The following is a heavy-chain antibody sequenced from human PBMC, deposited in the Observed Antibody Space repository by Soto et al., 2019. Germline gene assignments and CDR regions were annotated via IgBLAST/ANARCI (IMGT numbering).Heavy chain of an antibody. CDR1: GFTFSAYW. CDR3: ARVVAHYNGSYRTIDY. Sequence: GGSLRLSCAASGFTFSAYWMYWVRQAPGKGLVWVSRINGGGSTTSYADSVKGRFTVSRDNAKNTLYLQMSSLRAEDTAVYYCARVVAHYNGSYRTIDYWGQGTLVTVSS. D-gene: IGHD1-26*01. V-gene: IGHV3-74*01. J-gene: IGHJ4*02. CDR2: INGGGSTT.